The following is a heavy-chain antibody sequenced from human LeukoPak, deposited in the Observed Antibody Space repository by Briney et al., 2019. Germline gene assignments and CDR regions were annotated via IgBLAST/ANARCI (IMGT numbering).Heavy chain of an antibody. V-gene: IGHV4-59*08. CDR3: ARRSESSGYQFDY. CDR1: GGSISSDY. D-gene: IGHD3-22*01. J-gene: IGHJ4*02. Sequence: SETLSLTCTASGGSISSDYWSWIRQPPGKGLEWIGYIFYSGSTNYNPSLKSRVTISVDTSKNQFSLKLSSVTAADTAVYYCARRSESSGYQFDYWGQGTLVTVSS. CDR2: IFYSGST.